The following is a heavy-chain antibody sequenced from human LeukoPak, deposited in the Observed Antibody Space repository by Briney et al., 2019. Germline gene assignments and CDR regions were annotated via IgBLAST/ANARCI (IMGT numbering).Heavy chain of an antibody. CDR2: INFNGGRT. CDR1: GFDFSSRG. Sequence: GGSLRLPCAVSGFDFSSRGMIWVRPAPGKGLEWVSTINFNGGRTYYADSVKGRFSVSRDNSKNTLYLQMNSLRVEDTAVYYCAKGGRCSWAGDTGDWGQGTLV. CDR3: AKGGRCSWAGDTGD. J-gene: IGHJ4*02. D-gene: IGHD3-10*02. V-gene: IGHV3-23*01.